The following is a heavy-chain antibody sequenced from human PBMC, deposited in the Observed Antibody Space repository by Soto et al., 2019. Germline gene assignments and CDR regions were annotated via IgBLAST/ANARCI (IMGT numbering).Heavy chain of an antibody. V-gene: IGHV5-10-1*01. Sequence: GESLKISCNGSGYIFTSYWISWVRQMPGKGLEWMGRIDPSDSYTNYSPSFQGHVTISADKSISTAYLQWSSLKASDTAMYYCARCPLITGTTFFGMDVWGQGTTVTVSS. CDR3: ARCPLITGTTFFGMDV. CDR1: GYIFTSYW. J-gene: IGHJ6*02. CDR2: IDPSDSYT. D-gene: IGHD1-7*01.